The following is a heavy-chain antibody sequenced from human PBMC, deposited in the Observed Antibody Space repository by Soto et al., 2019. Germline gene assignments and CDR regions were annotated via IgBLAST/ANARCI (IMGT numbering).Heavy chain of an antibody. D-gene: IGHD6-13*01. CDR1: GYTFTNFG. V-gene: IGHV1-18*01. J-gene: IGHJ4*02. Sequence: ASVKVSCKTSGYTFTNFGLSWVRQAPGQGLEWMGWISAYNGNTNYAQNFQGRVTMTTDTSTSTAYMELRSLRSDDTAVYYCARDLGQQLFDYWGQGTLVTVSS. CDR2: ISAYNGNT. CDR3: ARDLGQQLFDY.